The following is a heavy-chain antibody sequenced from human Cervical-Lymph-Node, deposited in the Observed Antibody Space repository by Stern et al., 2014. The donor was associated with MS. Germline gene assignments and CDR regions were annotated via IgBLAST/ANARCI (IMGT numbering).Heavy chain of an antibody. V-gene: IGHV3-33*01. D-gene: IGHD6-13*01. Sequence: VQLVESGGGVVQPGRSLRLSCAASGFSFSRYAMHWVRQAPGKGLAWVALICYDGSNPCYADSVTGRFTISRDNFKNTLYLQMNSLRAEDTAVYYCASAYSSSHYYFDYWGQGTLVTVSS. CDR1: GFSFSRYA. CDR3: ASAYSSSHYYFDY. J-gene: IGHJ4*02. CDR2: ICYDGSNP.